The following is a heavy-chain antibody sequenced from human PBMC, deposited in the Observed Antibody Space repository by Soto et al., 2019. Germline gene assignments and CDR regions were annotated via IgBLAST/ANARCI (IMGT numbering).Heavy chain of an antibody. CDR1: GFTFSSYA. D-gene: IGHD6-19*01. Sequence: PGGSLRLSCAASGFTFSSYAMHWVRQAPGKGLEWVAVISYDGSNKYYADSVKGRFTISRDNSKNTLYLQMNSLRAEDTAVYYCARAPNVYSSGWYQGFDYWGQGTLVTVSS. J-gene: IGHJ4*02. CDR3: ARAPNVYSSGWYQGFDY. V-gene: IGHV3-30-3*01. CDR2: ISYDGSNK.